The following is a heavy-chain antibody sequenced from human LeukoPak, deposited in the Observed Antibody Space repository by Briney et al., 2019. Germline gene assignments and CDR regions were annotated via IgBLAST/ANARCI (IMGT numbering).Heavy chain of an antibody. V-gene: IGHV3-53*01. CDR3: ARVSRHCSGGNCERAFDI. CDR1: GFTFSSYA. D-gene: IGHD2-15*01. J-gene: IGHJ3*02. CDR2: IYSGGGT. Sequence: GGSLRLSCAASGFTFSSYAMSWVRQAPGKGLEWVSIIYSGGGTYYADSVKGRFTISRDNSKNTLYLQMNSLRAEDTAVYYCARVSRHCSGGNCERAFDIWGQGTMVTVSS.